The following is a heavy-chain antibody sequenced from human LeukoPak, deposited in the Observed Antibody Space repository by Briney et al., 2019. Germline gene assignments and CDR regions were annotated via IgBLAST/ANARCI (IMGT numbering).Heavy chain of an antibody. D-gene: IGHD1-1*01. CDR3: ASRPGQLPPAPHDY. V-gene: IGHV7-4-1*02. CDR1: GYTFTSYP. CDR2: IHTTTGNP. J-gene: IGHJ4*02. Sequence: ASVKVSCKASGYTFTSYPINWVRQAPGQGLESMGWIHTTTGNPTYARGFTGRFVFSLDISVSTAYLLINSLKAEDTAIYYCASRPGQLPPAPHDYWGQGTLVSVSS.